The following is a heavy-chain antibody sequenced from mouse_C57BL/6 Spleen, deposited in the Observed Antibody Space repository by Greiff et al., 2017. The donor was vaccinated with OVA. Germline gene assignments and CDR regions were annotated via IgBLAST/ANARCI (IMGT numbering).Heavy chain of an antibody. J-gene: IGHJ1*03. CDR2: ISSGGDYI. CDR1: GFTFSSYA. V-gene: IGHV5-9-1*02. CDR3: TRDYSHYYGSSYGYFDV. D-gene: IGHD1-1*01. Sequence: EVMLVESGEGLVKPEGSLKLSCAASGFTFSSYAMSWVRQTPEKRLEWVAYISSGGDYIYYADTVKGRFTISRDNARNTLYLQMSSLKSEDTAMYYCTRDYSHYYGSSYGYFDVWGTGTTVTVSS.